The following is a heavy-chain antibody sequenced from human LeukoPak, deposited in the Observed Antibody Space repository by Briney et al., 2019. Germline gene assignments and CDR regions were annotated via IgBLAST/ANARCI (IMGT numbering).Heavy chain of an antibody. Sequence: SETLSLTCTVSGGSISSYYWSWIRQPPGKGLEWIGYIYYSGSTNYNPSLKSRVTISVDTSKNQFSLKLSSVTAADTAVYYCARRPNLRYFARWGQGTLVTVSS. CDR3: ARRPNLRYFAR. CDR1: GGSISSYY. CDR2: IYYSGST. V-gene: IGHV4-59*12. D-gene: IGHD3-9*01. J-gene: IGHJ4*02.